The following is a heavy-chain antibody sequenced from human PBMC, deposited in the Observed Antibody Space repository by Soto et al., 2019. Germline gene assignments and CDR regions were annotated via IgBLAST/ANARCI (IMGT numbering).Heavy chain of an antibody. V-gene: IGHV3-33*01. CDR2: IWYDGSNK. J-gene: IGHJ4*02. Sequence: QVQLVESGGGVVQPGRSLRLSCAASGFTFSIYGIHWVRQAPGKGLEWVADIWYDGSNKYYADSVKGRFTISRDNSKNTLYLQMNSLRAEDTAVYYCARAVSRGYYFDYWGQGTLVTVSS. D-gene: IGHD3-3*02. CDR3: ARAVSRGYYFDY. CDR1: GFTFSIYG.